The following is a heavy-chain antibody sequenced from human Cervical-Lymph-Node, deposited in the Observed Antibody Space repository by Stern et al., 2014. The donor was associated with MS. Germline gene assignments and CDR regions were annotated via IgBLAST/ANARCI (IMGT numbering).Heavy chain of an antibody. CDR2: VCLSEST. CDR3: ARRASGYYFDS. CDR1: GGSITSSHW. D-gene: IGHD3-10*01. J-gene: IGHJ4*02. Sequence: QVQLQESGPGLVKPSGTLSLTCAVSGGSITSSHWWSWVRQPPGTGLEWMGDVCLSESTTYNSSLKSRVSVSLAKSKKQFSLSLKSVTAADTAVYYCARRASGYYFDSWGQGTLVTVSS. V-gene: IGHV4-4*02.